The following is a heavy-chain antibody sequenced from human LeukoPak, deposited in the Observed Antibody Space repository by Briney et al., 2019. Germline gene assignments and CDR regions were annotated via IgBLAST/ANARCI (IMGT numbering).Heavy chain of an antibody. J-gene: IGHJ3*02. Sequence: AGGALRLSCAASRFTLSNYWMSWVRQAPGKGLEWVANINQDGSEKYYVDSVRGRFSISRDNAKNSLYLQMNSLRAEDTAVYFCARDVEGGTFDIWGQGTTVTVSS. CDR1: RFTLSNYW. CDR3: ARDVEGGTFDI. V-gene: IGHV3-7*05. D-gene: IGHD3-16*01. CDR2: INQDGSEK.